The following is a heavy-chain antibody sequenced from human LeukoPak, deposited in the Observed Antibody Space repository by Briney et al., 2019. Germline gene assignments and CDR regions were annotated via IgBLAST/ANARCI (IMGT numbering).Heavy chain of an antibody. D-gene: IGHD3-9*01. Sequence: PGGSLRLSCAASGFTFSSYGMHWVRQAPGKGLEWVAFIRYDGSNKYYADSVKGRFTISRDNSKNTLYLQMNSLRAEDTAVYYCANGYYYNILTGYYKDRDTNFQYWGQGTLVTVSS. CDR3: ANGYYYNILTGYYKDRDTNFQY. V-gene: IGHV3-30*02. J-gene: IGHJ4*02. CDR1: GFTFSSYG. CDR2: IRYDGSNK.